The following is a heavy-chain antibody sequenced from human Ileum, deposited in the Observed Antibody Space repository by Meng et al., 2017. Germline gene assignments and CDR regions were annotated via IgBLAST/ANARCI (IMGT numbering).Heavy chain of an antibody. V-gene: IGHV4-4*02. D-gene: IGHD2-15*01. Sequence: QMQLQESGPGLVKPSGTLSLTCVVSGGSFSSGNWWGWVRKPPGKGLEWIGEIFHTGNTNYNPSLQSRVSLSIDKSKNQFSLKVISVTAADTAVYYCVNYCSGGKCSPNEKTQHWGQGTLVTVSS. J-gene: IGHJ1*01. CDR3: VNYCSGGKCSPNEKTQH. CDR2: IFHTGNT. CDR1: GGSFSSGNW.